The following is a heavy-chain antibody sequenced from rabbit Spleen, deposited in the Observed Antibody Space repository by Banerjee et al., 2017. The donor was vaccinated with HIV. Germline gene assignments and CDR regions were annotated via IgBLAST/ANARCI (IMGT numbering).Heavy chain of an antibody. CDR2: IYTGSSGST. CDR1: GFSFSSSYY. D-gene: IGHD1-1*01. J-gene: IGHJ6*01. Sequence: QSLEESGGDLVKPGASLTLTCTASGFSFSSSYYMCWVRQAPGKGLEWIACIYTGSSGSTYYASWATGRFTCSKTSSTTVTLQMTSLTAADTATYFCARDTSSSFSSYGMDLWGQGTLVTVS. V-gene: IGHV1S40*01. CDR3: ARDTSSSFSSYGMDL.